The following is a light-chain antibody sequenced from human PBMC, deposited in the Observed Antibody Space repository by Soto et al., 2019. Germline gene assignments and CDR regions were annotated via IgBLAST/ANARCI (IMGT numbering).Light chain of an antibody. CDR2: AAS. V-gene: IGKV1-39*01. J-gene: IGKJ4*01. CDR3: QQSYKILT. CDR1: QSISSY. Sequence: IRMTQSPPSFSASTGDRVTITCRASQSISSYLNWYQHRTGTAPKLLIYAASSLQGGVPSRFSGSGYGTQFTLTISGLQTEDFATYYCQQSYKILTFGGGTKVDI.